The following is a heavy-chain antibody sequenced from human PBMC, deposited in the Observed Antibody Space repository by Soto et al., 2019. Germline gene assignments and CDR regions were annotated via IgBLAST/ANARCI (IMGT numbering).Heavy chain of an antibody. CDR1: GFTFSSYG. CDR3: AREGTYCSGGSCYPRVDY. J-gene: IGHJ4*02. CDR2: IWYDGSNK. V-gene: IGHV3-33*01. D-gene: IGHD2-15*01. Sequence: QVQLVESGGGVVQPGRSLRLSCAASGFTFSSYGMHWVRQAPGKGLEWVAVIWYDGSNKYYADSVKGRFTISRDNSKNTLYVQMNSLSAEDTAVYYCAREGTYCSGGSCYPRVDYWGQGTLVTVSS.